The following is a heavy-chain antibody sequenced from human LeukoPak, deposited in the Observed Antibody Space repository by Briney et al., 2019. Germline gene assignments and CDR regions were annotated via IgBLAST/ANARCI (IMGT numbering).Heavy chain of an antibody. D-gene: IGHD6-19*01. CDR3: AREGDSSGWYVGYFDY. V-gene: IGHV1-2*02. CDR2: INPNSGGT. J-gene: IGHJ4*02. CDR1: GYTFTGYY. Sequence: ASVTVSCKSSGYTFTGYYMHWVRQAPGQGLAWMGWINPNSGGTNYAQKFQGRVTMTRDTSISTAYMEASRLRSDDTAVYYCAREGDSSGWYVGYFDYWGQGTLVTVSS.